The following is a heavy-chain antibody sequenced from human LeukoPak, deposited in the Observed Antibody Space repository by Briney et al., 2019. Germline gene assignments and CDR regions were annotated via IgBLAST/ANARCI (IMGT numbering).Heavy chain of an antibody. J-gene: IGHJ4*02. CDR1: GYTLTSYG. D-gene: IGHD6-13*01. V-gene: IGHV1-18*01. Sequence: ASVKVSCKASGYTLTSYGISWVRQAPGQGLEWMGWISAYNGNTNYAQKLQGRVTMTTDTSTSTAYMELSSLRSEDTAVYYCARVFDSSNWYFFDYWGQGTLVTVSS. CDR2: ISAYNGNT. CDR3: ARVFDSSNWYFFDY.